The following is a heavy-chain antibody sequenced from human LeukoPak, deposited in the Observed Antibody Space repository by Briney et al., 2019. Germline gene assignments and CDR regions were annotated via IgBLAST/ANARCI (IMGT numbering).Heavy chain of an antibody. CDR2: INPNSGGT. CDR1: GYTFTGYY. Sequence: ASVKVSCKASGYTFTGYYMHWVRQAPGQGLEWMGWINPNSGGTNYVQKFQGRVTMTRDTSISTAYMELSRLRSDDTAVYYCARGEYQLLGFDPWGQGTLVTVSS. V-gene: IGHV1-2*02. CDR3: ARGEYQLLGFDP. D-gene: IGHD2-2*01. J-gene: IGHJ5*02.